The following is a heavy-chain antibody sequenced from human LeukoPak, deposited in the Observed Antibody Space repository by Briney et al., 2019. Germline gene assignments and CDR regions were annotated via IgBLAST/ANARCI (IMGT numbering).Heavy chain of an antibody. CDR1: GGSISSYY. J-gene: IGHJ4*02. CDR2: IYYSGST. V-gene: IGHV4-59*12. D-gene: IGHD3-10*01. CDR3: ARDRGFGFDY. Sequence: SETLSLTCTVSGGSISSYYWSWIRQPPGKGLEWIGYIYYSGSTNYNPSLKSRVTMSVDTSKNQFSLKLSSVTAADTAVYYCARDRGFGFDYWGQGTLVTVSS.